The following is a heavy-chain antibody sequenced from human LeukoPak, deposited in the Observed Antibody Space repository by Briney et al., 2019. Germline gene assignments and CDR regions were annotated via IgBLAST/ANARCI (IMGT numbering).Heavy chain of an antibody. CDR1: GFTFSNYG. Sequence: PGGSLRLSCAASGFTFSNYGMDWVRQAPGKGLEWVAFIWYDGSNRYYADSVKGRFTISRDNSENTLFLQMSSLRTEDTAVYYCAKDPLGFCTKATCRYLDSWGQGTLVTVSS. D-gene: IGHD2-8*01. CDR2: IWYDGSNR. J-gene: IGHJ4*02. CDR3: AKDPLGFCTKATCRYLDS. V-gene: IGHV3-30*02.